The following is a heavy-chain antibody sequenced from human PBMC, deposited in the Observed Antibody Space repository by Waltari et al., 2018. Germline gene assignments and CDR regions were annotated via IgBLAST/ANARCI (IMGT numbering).Heavy chain of an antibody. D-gene: IGHD2-15*01. Sequence: QLQLQESGPGLVKPSETLSLTCTVSGGSISSSSYYWGWIRQPPGKGLEGIGYIYYSGSTNYNPSLKSRVTISVDTSKNQFSLKLSSVTAADTAVYYCARDRNPGFAFDIWGQGTMVTVSS. CDR2: IYYSGST. CDR3: ARDRNPGFAFDI. CDR1: GGSISSSSYY. V-gene: IGHV4-61*05. J-gene: IGHJ3*02.